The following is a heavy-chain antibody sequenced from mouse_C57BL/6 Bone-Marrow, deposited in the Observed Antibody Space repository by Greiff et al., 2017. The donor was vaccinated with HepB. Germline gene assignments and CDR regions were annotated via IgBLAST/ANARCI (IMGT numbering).Heavy chain of an antibody. Sequence: QLQESGPELVKPGASVKISCKASGYSFTDYNMNWVKQSNGKSLEWIGVINPNYGTTSYNQKFKGKATLTVDQSSSTAYMQLNSLTSEDSAVYYCAIYGSSLYYYAMDYWGQGTSVTVSS. CDR3: AIYGSSLYYYAMDY. CDR2: INPNYGTT. CDR1: GYSFTDYN. J-gene: IGHJ4*01. D-gene: IGHD1-1*01. V-gene: IGHV1-39*01.